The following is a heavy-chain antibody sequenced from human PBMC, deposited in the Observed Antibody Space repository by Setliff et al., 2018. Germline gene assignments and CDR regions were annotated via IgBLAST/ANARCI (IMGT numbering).Heavy chain of an antibody. J-gene: IGHJ6*03. CDR1: GGSISSYY. CDR2: IYIGGSA. V-gene: IGHV4-4*07. Sequence: PSETLSLTCTVSGGSISSYYWSWIRQPAGKGLEWIGHIYIGGSANYNPSLKSRVTMSIDTSKNQFSLKLSSVTAADTAVYYCARDQWLDPPGYYCMDVWAKGTTVTVSS. CDR3: ARDQWLDPPGYYCMDV. D-gene: IGHD6-19*01.